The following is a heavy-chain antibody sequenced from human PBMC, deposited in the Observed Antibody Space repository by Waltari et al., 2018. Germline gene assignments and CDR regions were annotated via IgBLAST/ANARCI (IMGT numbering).Heavy chain of an antibody. D-gene: IGHD1-26*01. Sequence: QLQLQESGPGLVKPSETLSLTCTVSGGSISSSSYYWGWIRQPPGKGLEWIGSIYYSGSTYYNPSLKSRVTISVDTSKNQFSLKLSSVTAADTAVYYCARKVGYPGSYLPFDYWGQGTLVTVSS. CDR2: IYYSGST. J-gene: IGHJ4*02. CDR3: ARKVGYPGSYLPFDY. V-gene: IGHV4-39*07. CDR1: GGSISSSSYY.